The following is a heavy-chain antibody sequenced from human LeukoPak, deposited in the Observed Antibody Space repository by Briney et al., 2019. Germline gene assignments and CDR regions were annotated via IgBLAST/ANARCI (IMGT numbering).Heavy chain of an antibody. CDR3: ATGECNY. J-gene: IGHJ4*02. CDR1: GGTFSSYA. CDR2: ITPILGIA. V-gene: IGHV1-69*04. Sequence: ASVKVSYKASGGTFSSYAISWVRQAPGQGLEWMGRITPILGIANYAQKFQGRVTITADKSTSTAYMELSSLRSEDTAVYYCATGECNYWGQGTLVTVSS. D-gene: IGHD2-8*01.